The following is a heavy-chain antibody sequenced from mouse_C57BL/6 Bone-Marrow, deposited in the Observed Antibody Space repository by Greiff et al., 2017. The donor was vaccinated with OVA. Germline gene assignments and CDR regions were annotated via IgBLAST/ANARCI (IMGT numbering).Heavy chain of an antibody. CDR2: IRNKANNHAT. CDR3: TRPYYGSSPYAMDY. Sequence: EVKLMESGGGLVQPGGSMKLSCAASGFTFSDAWMDWVRQSPEKGLEWVAEIRNKANNHATYYAESVKGRFTISRDDYKSSVYLQMNSLRAEATGIYYCTRPYYGSSPYAMDYWGQGTSVTVSS. V-gene: IGHV6-6*01. J-gene: IGHJ4*01. D-gene: IGHD1-1*01. CDR1: GFTFSDAW.